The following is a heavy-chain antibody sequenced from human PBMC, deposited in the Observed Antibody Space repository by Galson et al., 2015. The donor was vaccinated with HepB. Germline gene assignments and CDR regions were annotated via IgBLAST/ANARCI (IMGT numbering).Heavy chain of an antibody. Sequence: SVKVSYKASGYTFTDYYLHWVRQAPGQGLEWLGRINPSSGGTSYAQKFQGRVTMTRDTSFSAAHMELGSLRSDDTAIYYCARDQAGATSLYFYHYGMAVWGQGTTVTVSS. J-gene: IGHJ6*02. V-gene: IGHV1-2*06. CDR3: ARDQAGATSLYFYHYGMAV. CDR2: INPSSGGT. CDR1: GYTFTDYY. D-gene: IGHD1-1*01.